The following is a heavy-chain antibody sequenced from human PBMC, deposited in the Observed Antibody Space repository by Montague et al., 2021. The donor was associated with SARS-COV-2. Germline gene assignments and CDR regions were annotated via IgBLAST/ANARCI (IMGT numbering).Heavy chain of an antibody. CDR2: ICFSWST. D-gene: IGHD5-12*01. V-gene: IGHV4-59*01. CDR1: GGPISSYY. Sequence: SETLSLTCTVSGGPISSYYWNWIRQSPWKGLEWIGYICFSWSTKYYSSFKSRVTMLVATSKRQMSLGLNSVTDADTAVYYCAGERGRFWHFDLWGRGTLVTVSS. J-gene: IGHJ2*01. CDR3: AGERGRFWHFDL.